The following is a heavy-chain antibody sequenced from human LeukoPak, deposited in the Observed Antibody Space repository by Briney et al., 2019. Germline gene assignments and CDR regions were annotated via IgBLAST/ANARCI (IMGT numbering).Heavy chain of an antibody. V-gene: IGHV1-2*02. D-gene: IGHD3-22*01. CDR3: ARLEYYDGTGYYIWFDP. Sequence: ASVKVSCKTSGYTFTGHFINWVRQAPGQGLEWMGWINPNSGGTNYAQKFQGRVTMTRDTSISTAYMELSRLRSDDTAVYYCARLEYYDGTGYYIWFDPWGQGTLVTVSS. J-gene: IGHJ5*02. CDR2: INPNSGGT. CDR1: GYTFTGHF.